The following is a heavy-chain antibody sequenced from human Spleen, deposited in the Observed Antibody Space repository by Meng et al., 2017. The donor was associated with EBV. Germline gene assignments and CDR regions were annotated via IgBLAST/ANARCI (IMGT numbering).Heavy chain of an antibody. CDR3: ARAAYDVSGDFDY. J-gene: IGHJ4*02. Sequence: RVEQHGPGLGKPSQTLARPWASHGGSIRSGGYYWSWLRQPQGKRLEWIDYIYTSGSTYYNPSLKSRPTISLDMSKNQFSLQLRSVTAADTAVYYCARAAYDVSGDFDYWGQGTLVTVSS. CDR1: GGSIRSGGYY. V-gene: IGHV4-30-4*01. D-gene: IGHD3-22*01. CDR2: IYTSGST.